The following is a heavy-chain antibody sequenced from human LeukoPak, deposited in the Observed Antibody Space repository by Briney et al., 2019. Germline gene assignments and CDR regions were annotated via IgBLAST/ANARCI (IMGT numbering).Heavy chain of an antibody. CDR2: IYHTGNT. D-gene: IGHD6-25*01. J-gene: IGHJ4*02. V-gene: IGHV4-30-2*01. Sequence: SETLSLTCTVSGGSISTGTYYWSWVRQPPGKGLEWLGYIYHTGNTYYNPSLKSRVTISVDTSKNQFSLKLTSVTAADTAVYYCARDSISLASGSPVYYFDYWGQGTLVAVSS. CDR3: ARDSISLASGSPVYYFDY. CDR1: GGSISTGTYY.